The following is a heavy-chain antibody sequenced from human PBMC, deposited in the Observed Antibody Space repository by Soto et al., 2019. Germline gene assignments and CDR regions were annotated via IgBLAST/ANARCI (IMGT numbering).Heavy chain of an antibody. CDR1: GYIFATYW. CDR3: ARQIYDSDTGPNFQYYFDS. V-gene: IGHV5-10-1*01. J-gene: IGHJ4*02. Sequence: GESLKISCKSSGYIFATYWIGWVRQMPGKGLEWMGRIDPIDSQTYYSPSFRGHVTISVTKSITTVFLQWSSLRASDTAMYYCARQIYDSDTGPNFQYYFDSWGQGTPVTVSS. D-gene: IGHD3-22*01. CDR2: IDPIDSQT.